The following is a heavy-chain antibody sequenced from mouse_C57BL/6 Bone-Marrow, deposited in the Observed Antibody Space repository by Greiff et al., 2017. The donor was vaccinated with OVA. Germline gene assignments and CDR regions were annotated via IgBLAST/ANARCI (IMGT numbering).Heavy chain of an antibody. CDR3: AREVFITTVVATRGYFDV. Sequence: EVKLVESGGGLVQPGGSLKLSCAASGFTFSDYGMAWVRQAPRKGPEWVAFISNLAYSIYYADTVTGRFTISRENAKNTLYLEMSSLRSEDTAMYYCAREVFITTVVATRGYFDVWGTGTTVTVSS. V-gene: IGHV5-15*01. CDR2: ISNLAYSI. J-gene: IGHJ1*03. CDR1: GFTFSDYG. D-gene: IGHD1-1*01.